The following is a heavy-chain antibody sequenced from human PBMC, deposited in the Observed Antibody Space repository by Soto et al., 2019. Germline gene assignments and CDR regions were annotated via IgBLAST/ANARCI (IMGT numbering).Heavy chain of an antibody. Sequence: SETLSLTCAVSGGSISSGGYSWSWIRQPPGKGLEWIGYIYHSGSTNYNPSLKSRVTISVDKSKNQFSLKLSSVTAADTAVYYCARARVVVVAAEDYYYGMDVWGQGTTVTVSS. CDR1: GGSISSGGYS. J-gene: IGHJ6*02. D-gene: IGHD2-15*01. CDR3: ARARVVVVAAEDYYYGMDV. CDR2: IYHSGST. V-gene: IGHV4-30-2*01.